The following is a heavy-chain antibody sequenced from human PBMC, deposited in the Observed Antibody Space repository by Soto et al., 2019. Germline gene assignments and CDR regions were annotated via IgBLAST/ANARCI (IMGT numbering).Heavy chain of an antibody. V-gene: IGHV3-23*01. CDR3: ATTPMDDSYYYYGMDV. CDR2: ISDSGGST. J-gene: IGHJ6*02. CDR1: GFTFSSYA. D-gene: IGHD5-18*01. Sequence: GGSLRLSCAASGFTFSSYAMSWVRQAPGKGLEWVSAISDSGGSTHYADSVKGRFTISRDNSKKTLDLQMSSLRVEDTAVYYCATTPMDDSYYYYGMDVRGQGTTVTVSS.